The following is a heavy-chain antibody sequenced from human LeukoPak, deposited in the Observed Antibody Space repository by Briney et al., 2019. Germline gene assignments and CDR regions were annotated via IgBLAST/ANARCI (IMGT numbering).Heavy chain of an antibody. V-gene: IGHV5-51*01. J-gene: IGHJ4*02. Sequence: GESLKISCKASGYSFTTHWIGWVRQMPGKGLEWMGILHPGDSDTRCSPSFQGQVTISADKSISTAYLQWSSLKASDTAMYYCARGDTEVAATADYWGQGTLVTVSS. D-gene: IGHD6-19*01. CDR3: ARGDTEVAATADY. CDR1: GYSFTTHW. CDR2: LHPGDSDT.